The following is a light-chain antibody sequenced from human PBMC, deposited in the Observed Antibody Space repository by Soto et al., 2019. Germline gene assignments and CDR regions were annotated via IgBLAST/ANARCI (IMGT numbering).Light chain of an antibody. CDR2: GAS. Sequence: EIVMTQSPATLSVSPGERATLSCRASQSVSSNLAWYQQKPGQAPRLLIYGASTRATGIPARFSGSGSGTETTLTISRLQSEDFAVYYWQQYNNWPRTFGQGTKVEIK. CDR1: QSVSSN. CDR3: QQYNNWPRT. V-gene: IGKV3-15*01. J-gene: IGKJ1*01.